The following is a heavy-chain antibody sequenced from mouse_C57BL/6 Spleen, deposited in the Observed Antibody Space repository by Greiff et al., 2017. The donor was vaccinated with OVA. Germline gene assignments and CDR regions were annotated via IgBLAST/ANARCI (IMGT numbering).Heavy chain of an antibody. CDR3: ARSEYYGLYFDV. Sequence: VQLQQPGAELVRPGSSVKLSCKASGYTFTSYWMHWVKQRPIQGLEWIGNIDPSDSETHYNQKFKDKATLTVDKSSSTAYMQLSSLTSEDSAVYYCARSEYYGLYFDVWGTGTTVTVSS. CDR1: GYTFTSYW. J-gene: IGHJ1*03. V-gene: IGHV1-52*01. CDR2: IDPSDSET. D-gene: IGHD1-1*01.